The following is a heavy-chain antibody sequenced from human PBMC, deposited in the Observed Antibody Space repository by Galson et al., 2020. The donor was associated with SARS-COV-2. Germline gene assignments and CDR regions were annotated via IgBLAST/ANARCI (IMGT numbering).Heavy chain of an antibody. CDR2: ISFDGSIE. Sequence: GGSLRLSCQSSGPFFNTFGYQWVRLPPGKGLEWVAFISFDGSIEYYADSVKGRVTVSRDNSKNTVYLQMDSVRAEDTAVYYCVRDRFGTREICCKYVDRGGQGTRVTVSS. D-gene: IGHD2-8*01. CDR1: GPFFNTFG. J-gene: IGHJ5*02. V-gene: IGHV3-30*12. CDR3: VRDRFGTREICCKYVDR.